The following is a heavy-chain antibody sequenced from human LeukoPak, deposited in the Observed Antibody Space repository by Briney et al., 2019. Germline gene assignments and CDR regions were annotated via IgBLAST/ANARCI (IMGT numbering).Heavy chain of an antibody. D-gene: IGHD3-10*01. J-gene: IGHJ5*02. CDR1: GGSISSYY. CDR2: IYTSGST. CDR3: ARDGLLRNSYYYGSGSPNWFDP. V-gene: IGHV4-4*07. Sequence: SETLSLTCTVSGGSISSYYWSWIRQPAGKGLEWIGRIYTSGSTNYNPSLKSRVTMSVDTSKNQFSLRLSSVTAADTAAYYCARDGLLRNSYYYGSGSPNWFDPWGQGTLVTVSS.